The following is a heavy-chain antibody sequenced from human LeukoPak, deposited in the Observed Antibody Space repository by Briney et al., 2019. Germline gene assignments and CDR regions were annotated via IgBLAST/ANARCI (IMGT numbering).Heavy chain of an antibody. V-gene: IGHV3-48*01. CDR3: AKDGYSSGSYLSGWYFDL. D-gene: IGHD1-26*01. CDR1: GFTFNNYN. J-gene: IGHJ2*01. CDR2: ISFSTTTI. Sequence: GGSLRLSCAASGFTFNNYNMNWVRQAPGKGLEWVSFISFSTTTIYYADSVKGRFTISRDNSKNTLYLQMNSLRAEDTAVYYCAKDGYSSGSYLSGWYFDLWGRGTLVTVSS.